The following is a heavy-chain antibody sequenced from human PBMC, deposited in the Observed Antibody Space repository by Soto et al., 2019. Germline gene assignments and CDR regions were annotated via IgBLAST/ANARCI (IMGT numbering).Heavy chain of an antibody. D-gene: IGHD6-6*01. J-gene: IGHJ6*02. CDR1: GFTFSSYA. Sequence: PGGSLRLSCAASGFTFSSYAMHWVRQAPGKGLEWVAVISYDGSNKYYADSVKGRFTISRDNSKNTLYLQMNSLRAEDTAVYYCAREFENSSPTLLDYYYGMDVWGQGTTVTVSS. CDR3: AREFENSSPTLLDYYYGMDV. V-gene: IGHV3-30-3*01. CDR2: ISYDGSNK.